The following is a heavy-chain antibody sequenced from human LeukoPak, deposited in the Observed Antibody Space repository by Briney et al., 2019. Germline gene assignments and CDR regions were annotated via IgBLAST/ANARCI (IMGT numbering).Heavy chain of an antibody. CDR2: INHSGST. D-gene: IGHD3-22*01. Sequence: PSETLSLTRAVYGGSFSGYYWSWIRQPPGKGLEWVGEINHSGSTNYNPSLKSRVTISVDTSKNQCSLKLSSVTAADTAVYYCARGNYYDSSGYSYFYYFDYWGQGTLVTVSS. CDR1: GGSFSGYY. J-gene: IGHJ4*02. CDR3: ARGNYYDSSGYSYFYYFDY. V-gene: IGHV4-34*01.